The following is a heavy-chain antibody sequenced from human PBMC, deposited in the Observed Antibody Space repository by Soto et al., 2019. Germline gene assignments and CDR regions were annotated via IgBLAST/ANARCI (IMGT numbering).Heavy chain of an antibody. CDR2: IKSKTDGGTT. CDR1: GFTFSNAW. Sequence: GGSLRLSCAASGFTFSNAWMNWVRQAPGKGLEWVGRIKSKTDGGTTDYAAPVKGRFTISRDDSKNTLYLQMNSLKTEDTAVYYCTTDESDGGYRWYYYYGMDVWGQGTTVTVSS. V-gene: IGHV3-15*07. CDR3: TTDESDGGYRWYYYYGMDV. D-gene: IGHD5-18*01. J-gene: IGHJ6*02.